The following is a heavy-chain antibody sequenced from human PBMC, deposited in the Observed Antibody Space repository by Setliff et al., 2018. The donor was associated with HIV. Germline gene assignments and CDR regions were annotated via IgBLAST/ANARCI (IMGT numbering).Heavy chain of an antibody. D-gene: IGHD2-15*01. V-gene: IGHV1-2*06. CDR1: GYTFSGYF. CDR3: ARDAPTRSVREKGLDM. Sequence: ASVKVSCKTSGYTFSGYFIHWMRQAPGQGLEWMGRINPQSGGTNFAQKFQGRVTMTRDPSISTAYMELSSLRSEDTAVYYCARDAPTRSVREKGLDMWGQGTLVTVSS. CDR2: INPQSGGT. J-gene: IGHJ3*02.